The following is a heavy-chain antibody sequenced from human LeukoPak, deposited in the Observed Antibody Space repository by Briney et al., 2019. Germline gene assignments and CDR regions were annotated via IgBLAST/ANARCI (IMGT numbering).Heavy chain of an antibody. J-gene: IGHJ5*02. CDR2: IIPIFGTA. Sequence: ASVKVSCKASGGTFSSYAISWVRQAPGQGLEWMGGIIPIFGTANYAQKFQSRVTITTDESTSTAYMELSSLRSEDTAVYYCARDWARGVVPAGGWFDPWGQGTLVTVSS. CDR3: ARDWARGVVPAGGWFDP. CDR1: GGTFSSYA. V-gene: IGHV1-69*05. D-gene: IGHD2-2*01.